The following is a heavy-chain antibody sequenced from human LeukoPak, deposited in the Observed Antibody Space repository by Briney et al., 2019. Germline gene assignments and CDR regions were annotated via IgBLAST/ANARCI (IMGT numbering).Heavy chain of an antibody. CDR2: INHSGST. V-gene: IGHV4-34*01. J-gene: IGHJ5*02. CDR3: ASLSTVVVAATEFDP. CDR1: GGSFSGYY. Sequence: SETLSLTCAVYGGSFSGYYWSWIRQPPGKGLEWIGEINHSGSTNYNPSLKSRVTISVDTSKNQFSLKLSSVTAADTAVYYCASLSTVVVAATEFDPWGQGTLVTVSS. D-gene: IGHD2-15*01.